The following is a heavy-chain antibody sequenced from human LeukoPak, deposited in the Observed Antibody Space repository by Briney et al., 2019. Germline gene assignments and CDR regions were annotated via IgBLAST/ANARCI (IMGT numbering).Heavy chain of an antibody. J-gene: IGHJ4*02. V-gene: IGHV4-61*08. CDR3: ARDGVGATHFDY. CDR1: GGSIGSGDYY. D-gene: IGHD1-26*01. Sequence: PSQTLSLTCTVSGGSIGSGDYYWSWIRQPPGKGLEWIGYIYYSGSTNYNPSLKSRVTISVDTSKNQFSLKLSSVTAADTAVYYCARDGVGATHFDYWGQGTLVTVSS. CDR2: IYYSGST.